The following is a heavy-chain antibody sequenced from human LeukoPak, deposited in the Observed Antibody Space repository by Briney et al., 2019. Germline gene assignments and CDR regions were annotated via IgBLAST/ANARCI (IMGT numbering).Heavy chain of an antibody. CDR2: IYYSGST. J-gene: IGHJ4*02. V-gene: IGHV4-39*07. D-gene: IGHD6-19*01. CDR1: GGSISSSSYY. Sequence: PSETLSLTCTVSGGSISSSSYYWGWIRQPPGKGLEWIGSIYYSGSTYYNPSLKSRVTISVDTSKNQFSLKLSSVTAADTAVYYCARDPLPSGWYVWGQGTLVTVSS. CDR3: ARDPLPSGWYV.